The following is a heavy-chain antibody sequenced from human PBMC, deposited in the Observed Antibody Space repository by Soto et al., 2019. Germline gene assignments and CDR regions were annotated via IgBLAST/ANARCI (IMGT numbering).Heavy chain of an antibody. Sequence: PSETLSLTCTVSGGSISSGGYYWSWIRQHPGKGLEWIGYIYYSGSTYYNPSLTSRVTISVDTSKNQFSLKLSSVTPADTAVYYCARERMVYPYYGMDVWGQGTTVTVSS. J-gene: IGHJ6*02. V-gene: IGHV4-31*03. CDR3: ARERMVYPYYGMDV. CDR1: GGSISSGGYY. D-gene: IGHD2-8*01. CDR2: IYYSGST.